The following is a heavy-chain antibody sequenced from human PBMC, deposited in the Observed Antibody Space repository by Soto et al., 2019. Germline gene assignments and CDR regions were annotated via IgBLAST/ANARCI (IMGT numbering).Heavy chain of an antibody. Sequence: GGSLRLSCAASGFTFSSYAMSWVRQVPGKGLEWVSGISASGGSAYYADSVKGRFSISRDNSKNTLYLQMNSLRAEDTAVYYCAKDRETLALAGTFDFWGPGTLVTVSS. J-gene: IGHJ4*02. CDR1: GFTFSSYA. CDR2: ISASGGSA. D-gene: IGHD6-19*01. CDR3: AKDRETLALAGTFDF. V-gene: IGHV3-23*01.